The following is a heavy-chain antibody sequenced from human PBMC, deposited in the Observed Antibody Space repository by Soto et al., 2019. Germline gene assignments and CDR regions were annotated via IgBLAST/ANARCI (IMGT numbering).Heavy chain of an antibody. J-gene: IGHJ4*02. D-gene: IGHD1-26*01. CDR2: ISYDGSNK. Sequence: QVQLVESGGGVVQPGRSLRLSCAASGFTFSSYAIHWVRQAPGKGLEWVALISYDGSNKYYADSVKGRFTISRDNSKNTLYLQMNSLRAEDTAFYYCARDHGRGGIYLFDYWGQGTLVTVSS. V-gene: IGHV3-30-3*01. CDR3: ARDHGRGGIYLFDY. CDR1: GFTFSSYA.